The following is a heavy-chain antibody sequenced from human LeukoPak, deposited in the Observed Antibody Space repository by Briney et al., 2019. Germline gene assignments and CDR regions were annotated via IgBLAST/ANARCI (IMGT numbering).Heavy chain of an antibody. Sequence: KPSETLSLTCTVSGGSISSYYWSWIRQPPGKGLEWIGYIYYSGSTNYNPSLKSRVTISVDTSKNQFSLKLGSVTAADTAVNYCARGGYCSGGSCRGRRWFDPWGQGTLVTVSS. CDR2: IYYSGST. CDR1: GGSISSYY. J-gene: IGHJ5*02. V-gene: IGHV4-59*01. CDR3: ARGGYCSGGSCRGRRWFDP. D-gene: IGHD2-15*01.